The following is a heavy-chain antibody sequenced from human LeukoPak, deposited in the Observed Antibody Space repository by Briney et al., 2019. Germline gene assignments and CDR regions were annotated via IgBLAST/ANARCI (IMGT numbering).Heavy chain of an antibody. D-gene: IGHD7-27*01. CDR3: AREESRLGVGY. CDR1: GYTFTGYY. Sequence: ASVKVSCKASGYTFTGYYMHCVRQAPGQGLGWMGWINPNSGGTNYAQKFQGRVTMTRDTSISTAYMELSRLRSDDTAVYYCAREESRLGVGYWGQGTLVTVSS. CDR2: INPNSGGT. J-gene: IGHJ4*02. V-gene: IGHV1-2*02.